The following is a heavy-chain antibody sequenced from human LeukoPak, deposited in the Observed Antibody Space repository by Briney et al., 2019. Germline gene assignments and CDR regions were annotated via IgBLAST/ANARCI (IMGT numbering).Heavy chain of an antibody. V-gene: IGHV3-30-3*01. J-gene: IGHJ4*02. CDR2: ISYDGSNK. CDR3: ARVLNYYDSSGYYFSY. CDR1: GFTFSYYT. D-gene: IGHD3-22*01. Sequence: GGSLRLSCAASGFTFSYYTMHWVRQAPGKGLEWVAVISYDGSNKYYADSVKGRFTISRDNFKNTLYLQMNSLRAEDTAVYYCARVLNYYDSSGYYFSYWGQGTLVTVSS.